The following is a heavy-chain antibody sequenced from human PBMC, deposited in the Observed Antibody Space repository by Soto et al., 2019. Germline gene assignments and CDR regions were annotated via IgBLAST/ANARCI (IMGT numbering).Heavy chain of an antibody. D-gene: IGHD2-8*02. Sequence: QVQLVESGGGVVQPGRSLRLSCAASGFTFSSYGMHWVRQAPGKGLEWVAVISYDGSNKYYADSVKGRFTISRDNSKNTLYLQMNSLRAEDTAVYYCANPGVCGQGTTVTVSS. V-gene: IGHV3-30*18. J-gene: IGHJ6*02. CDR2: ISYDGSNK. CDR3: ANPGV. CDR1: GFTFSSYG.